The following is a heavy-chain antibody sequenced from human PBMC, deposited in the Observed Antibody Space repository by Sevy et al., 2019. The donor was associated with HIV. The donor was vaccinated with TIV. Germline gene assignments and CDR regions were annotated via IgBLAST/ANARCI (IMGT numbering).Heavy chain of an antibody. CDR3: AGGRFDSSGSFDAFDV. V-gene: IGHV3-23*01. Sequence: QLGGSLRLSCAASGLTFSSYAMNWVRQAPGKGLDWVSTIYGTAGVTYYADSVNGRFTISRDNSKNTLFLQMNSLRAEDTAVYYCAGGRFDSSGSFDAFDVWGQGTMVTVSS. CDR1: GLTFSSYA. J-gene: IGHJ3*01. CDR2: IYGTAGVT. D-gene: IGHD3-22*01.